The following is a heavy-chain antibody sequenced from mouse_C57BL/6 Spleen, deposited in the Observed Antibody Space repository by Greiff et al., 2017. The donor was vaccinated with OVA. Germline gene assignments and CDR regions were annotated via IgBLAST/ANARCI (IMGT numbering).Heavy chain of an antibody. D-gene: IGHD1-1*01. CDR3: AKGDYYGSSYW. J-gene: IGHJ2*01. CDR2: ISYDGSN. V-gene: IGHV3-6*01. CDR1: GYSITSGYY. Sequence: EVQLQQSGPGLVKPSQSLSLTCSVTGYSITSGYYWNWIRQFPGNKLEWMSYISYDGSNNYNPSLKNRISITRDTSKNKFFLKLNSVTTEDTPTYSCAKGDYYGSSYWWGQVTTLTVSS.